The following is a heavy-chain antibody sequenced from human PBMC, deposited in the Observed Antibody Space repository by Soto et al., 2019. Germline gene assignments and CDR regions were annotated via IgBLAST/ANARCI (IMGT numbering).Heavy chain of an antibody. Sequence: SETLSLTCTVSGDSITASYSNCAWIRQPPGKGLEWIGTFYYSGTTSQNPPLRSRITISGDTSRNQFSLNSRSVTAADSGVYYCAKLVRDDVRRSDLDHWGQGTLVTVSS. J-gene: IGHJ4*02. CDR2: FYYSGTT. CDR3: AKLVRDDVRRSDLDH. CDR1: GDSITASYSN. V-gene: IGHV4-39*01. D-gene: IGHD3-10*02.